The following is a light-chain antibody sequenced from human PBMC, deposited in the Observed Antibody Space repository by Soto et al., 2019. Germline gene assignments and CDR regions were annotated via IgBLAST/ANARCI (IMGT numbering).Light chain of an antibody. J-gene: IGLJ1*01. Sequence: LAQPASVSGSPGQSITISCTGTSNDVGAYDSVSWYQQHPHKAPQVIIYRGTQRPSGASNRFSASTSGNAASLTISGLQADDEADYFCCSSAPESTYVCGTGTKV. CDR3: CSSAPESTYV. V-gene: IGLV2-23*01. CDR2: RGT. CDR1: SNDVGAYDS.